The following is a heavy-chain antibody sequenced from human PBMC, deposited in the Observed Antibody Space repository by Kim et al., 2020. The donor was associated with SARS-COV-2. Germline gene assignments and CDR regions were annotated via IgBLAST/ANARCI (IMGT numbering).Heavy chain of an antibody. CDR3: VKDQGLYGDFFDY. Sequence: WGSLRLSCAASGFTFSIHAMSWVRQVPGKGLQWVSGISNTGRRTYYADSVKDRFTISRDNPKTTLYLQMNSLRVEDTAFYYCVKDQGLYGDFFDYWGQGILVTVSS. D-gene: IGHD4-17*01. CDR1: GFTFSIHA. V-gene: IGHV3-23*01. J-gene: IGHJ4*02. CDR2: ISNTGRRT.